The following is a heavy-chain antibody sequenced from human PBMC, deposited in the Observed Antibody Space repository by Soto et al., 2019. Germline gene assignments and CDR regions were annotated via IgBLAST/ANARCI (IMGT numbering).Heavy chain of an antibody. V-gene: IGHV3-23*01. CDR3: AKDVEGGSLFRGAFDY. CDR2: ISASGGAT. Sequence: GGSLRLSCVASRSTFTSYAMSWVRQAPGKGLEWVAAISASGGATIHADSVKGRLTISRDNSKNTLYLQMNSLRAEDTAVYYCAKDVEGGSLFRGAFDYWGQGTQVTVSS. CDR1: RSTFTSYA. J-gene: IGHJ4*02. D-gene: IGHD1-26*01.